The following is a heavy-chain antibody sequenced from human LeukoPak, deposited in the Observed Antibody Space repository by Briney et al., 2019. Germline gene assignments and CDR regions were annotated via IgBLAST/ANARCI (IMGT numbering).Heavy chain of an antibody. CDR1: GGSFSGYY. CDR3: ARGGRITIFGVARGYFDY. V-gene: IGHV4-34*01. CDR2: IYYSGST. D-gene: IGHD3-3*01. J-gene: IGHJ4*02. Sequence: SETLSLTCAVYGGSFSGYYWSWIRQPPGKGLEWIGSIYYSGSTYYNPSLKSRVTISVDTSKNQFSLKLSSVTAADTAVYYCARGGRITIFGVARGYFDYWGQGTLVTVSS.